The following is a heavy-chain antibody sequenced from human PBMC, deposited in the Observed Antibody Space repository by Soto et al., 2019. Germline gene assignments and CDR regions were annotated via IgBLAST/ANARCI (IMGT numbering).Heavy chain of an antibody. D-gene: IGHD5-12*01. CDR3: ARRPSGYSGYDYLYYFDY. CDR1: GGSISSSSYH. Sequence: KPSETLSLTCTVSGGSISSSSYHWGWIRQPPGKGLEWIGSIYYSGSTYYNPSLKSRVTISVDTSKNQFSLKLSSVTAADTAVYYCARRPSGYSGYDYLYYFDYWGQGTLVTVSS. CDR2: IYYSGST. V-gene: IGHV4-39*01. J-gene: IGHJ4*02.